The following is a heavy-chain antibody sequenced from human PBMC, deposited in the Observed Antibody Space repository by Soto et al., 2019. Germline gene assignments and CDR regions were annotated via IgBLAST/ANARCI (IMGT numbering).Heavy chain of an antibody. J-gene: IGHJ5*02. D-gene: IGHD6-6*01. CDR1: GGSISRYY. Sequence: SETLSVTCTVSGGSISRYYWSGIRQPPGEGLEWIGYIYYMGSTNYNPSLESRVTISVDTSKNQFSLKLSSVTAADTAVYYCARLIAARRGWFAPWGQGTMVTVSS. CDR3: ARLIAARRGWFAP. CDR2: IYYMGST. V-gene: IGHV4-59*01.